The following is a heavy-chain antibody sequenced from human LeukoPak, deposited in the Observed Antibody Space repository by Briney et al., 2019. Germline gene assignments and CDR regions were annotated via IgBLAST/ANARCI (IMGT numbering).Heavy chain of an antibody. D-gene: IGHD5-12*01. CDR3: ARPPPSTGYDRFDT. CDR1: GYMFNIYG. CDR2: ISAFNGNT. V-gene: IGHV1-18*01. J-gene: IGHJ4*02. Sequence: ASVKVSCKASGYMFNIYGISWVRQAPGQGLEWMGWISAFNGNTNYARNFQDSVTMTTDTSTSTAYMELTSLRSDDTAVYYCARPPPSTGYDRFDTWGQGTLVTVSS.